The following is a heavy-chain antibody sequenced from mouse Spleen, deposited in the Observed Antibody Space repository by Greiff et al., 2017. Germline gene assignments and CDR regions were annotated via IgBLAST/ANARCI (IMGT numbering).Heavy chain of an antibody. V-gene: IGHV5-4*02. CDR1: GFTFSDYY. CDR3: ARGYGYGGYWYVDV. CDR2: ISDGGSSS. D-gene: IGHD2-2*01. J-gene: IGHJ1*01. Sequence: EVTLVESGGGLVKPGGSLKLSCAASGFTFSDYYMYWVRQTPDKRLEWVATISDGGSSSYYPDSVNGRFTISRDNAKNNLYLQMSSLKSEGTAMYDCARGYGYGGYWYVDVWGAGTTVTVSS.